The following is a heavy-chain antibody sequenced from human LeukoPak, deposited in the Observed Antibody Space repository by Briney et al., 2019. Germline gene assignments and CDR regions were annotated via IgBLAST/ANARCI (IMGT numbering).Heavy chain of an antibody. CDR3: ARHKRSEAPAGY. CDR1: GYSFTSYW. CDR2: IYPGDSET. J-gene: IGHJ4*02. V-gene: IGHV5-51*01. Sequence: GASLKISCKGSGYSFTSYWIGRVRQMPGKGLEWMGNIYPGDSETRYSPSFQGQVTISADKSISTAYLQWSSLKASDTAMYYCARHKRSEAPAGYWGQGTLVTVSS.